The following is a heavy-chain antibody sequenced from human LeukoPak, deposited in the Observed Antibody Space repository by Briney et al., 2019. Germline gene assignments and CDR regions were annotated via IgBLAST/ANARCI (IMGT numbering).Heavy chain of an antibody. CDR2: INSDGSST. Sequence: PGGSLRLSCAASGFTFSSYWMHWVRQAPGKGLVWVSRINSDGSSTSYADSVKGRFTISRDNAKNTLYLQMNSLRAEDTAVYYCARGYPESDDSNSPDAFDIWGQGTMVTVSS. CDR3: ARGYPESDDSNSPDAFDI. J-gene: IGHJ3*02. D-gene: IGHD3-22*01. V-gene: IGHV3-74*01. CDR1: GFTFSSYW.